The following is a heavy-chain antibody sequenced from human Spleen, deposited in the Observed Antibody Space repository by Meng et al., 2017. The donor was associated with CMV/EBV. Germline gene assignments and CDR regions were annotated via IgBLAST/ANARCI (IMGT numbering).Heavy chain of an antibody. V-gene: IGHV1-8*03. CDR3: ARGRGGYCSSTSCLFDY. J-gene: IGHJ4*02. CDR2: MNPNSGNT. Sequence: SVKVSCKASGYTFTSYDINWVRQATGQGLEWMGWMNPNSGNTGYAQKFQGRVTITRNTSISTAYMELSSLRSEDTAVYYWARGRGGYCSSTSCLFDYWGQGTLVTVSS. D-gene: IGHD2-2*01. CDR1: GYTFTSYD.